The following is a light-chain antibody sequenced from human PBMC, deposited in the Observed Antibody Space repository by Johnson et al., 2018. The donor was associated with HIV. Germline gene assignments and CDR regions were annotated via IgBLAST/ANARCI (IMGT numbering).Light chain of an antibody. CDR1: SSNIGNNS. CDR3: GTWDSSLSAGV. CDR2: DRN. J-gene: IGLJ1*01. Sequence: QSVLTQPPSVSAAPGQKVTISCSGSSSNIGNNSVSWYQHLPGIAPKLLVYDRNKRPSGIPDRFSGSKSGTSATLGITGLQTGDEADYYCGTWDSSLSAGVFGTGTKVTVL. V-gene: IGLV1-51*01.